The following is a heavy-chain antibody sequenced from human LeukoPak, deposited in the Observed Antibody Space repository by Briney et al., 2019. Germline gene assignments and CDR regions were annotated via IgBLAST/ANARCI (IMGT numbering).Heavy chain of an antibody. J-gene: IGHJ6*03. V-gene: IGHV3-33*01. Sequence: GGSLRLSCAASGFTFSSYGMHWVRQAPGKGLEWVAVIWYDGSNKYYADSVKGRFTISRDNAKNSLYLQMNSLRAEDTAVYYCARDNGNGYCSSTSCLRRHYYYYYMDVWGKGTTVTVSS. CDR2: IWYDGSNK. D-gene: IGHD2-2*03. CDR3: ARDNGNGYCSSTSCLRRHYYYYYMDV. CDR1: GFTFSSYG.